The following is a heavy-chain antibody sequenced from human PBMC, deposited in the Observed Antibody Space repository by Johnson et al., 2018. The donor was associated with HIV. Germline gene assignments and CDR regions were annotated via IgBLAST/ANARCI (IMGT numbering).Heavy chain of an antibody. Sequence: QVQLVESGGGVVQPGRSLRLSCAASGFTFSSYAMHWVRQAPGKGLEWVAVISYDGSNKYYADSVKGRFTISRDNSKNTLYLQMNSLRAEDTAVYYCAKEWAGFGETHDTVDIWGQVTMVTVSS. CDR1: GFTFSSYA. J-gene: IGHJ3*02. CDR2: ISYDGSNK. V-gene: IGHV3-30-3*01. D-gene: IGHD3-10*01. CDR3: AKEWAGFGETHDTVDI.